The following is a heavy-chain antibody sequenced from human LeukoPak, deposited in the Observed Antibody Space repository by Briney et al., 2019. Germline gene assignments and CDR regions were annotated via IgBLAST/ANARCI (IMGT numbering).Heavy chain of an antibody. D-gene: IGHD6-19*01. V-gene: IGHV3-7*01. CDR2: INQNGSQK. J-gene: IGHJ4*01. CDR1: GFTFNKYC. CDR3: VRDVSRGWAFDY. Sequence: GGSLTLSCSASGFTFNKYCMNWIRQLPGQGLEWVANINQNGSQKYYVDSVKGRFTNSRDNARNLLYLQMNSLRDEDTAVYYCVRDVSRGWAFDYWGHGTLVTVSS.